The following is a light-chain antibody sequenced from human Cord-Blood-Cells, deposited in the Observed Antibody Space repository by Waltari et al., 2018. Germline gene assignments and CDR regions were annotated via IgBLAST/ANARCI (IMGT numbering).Light chain of an antibody. CDR2: WAS. V-gene: IGKV4-1*01. J-gene: IGKJ1*01. Sequence: DNVMTQSPDSLAVSLGERATINCKSSQSVLYSSNNKYYLAWYQQKPGQPPKLLIYWASTRESGVPDRFSGSGSGTDFTLTISSLQAEDVAVYYCQQYYSTLWTFGQGTKVEIK. CDR1: QSVLYSSNNKYY. CDR3: QQYYSTLWT.